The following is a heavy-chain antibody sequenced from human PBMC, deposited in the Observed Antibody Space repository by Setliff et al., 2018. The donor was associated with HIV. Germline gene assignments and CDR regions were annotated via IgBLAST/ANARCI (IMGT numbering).Heavy chain of an antibody. Sequence: SVKVSCKASGGTFTNHGIGWVRQAPGRRLEWLGGVIPMFGITNDGQKFQGRVAITTDESTSTVFMELSSLRPEDTAIYYCAKDKSYHDYIWGSSVLAYWGQGTLVTVSS. D-gene: IGHD3-16*01. CDR2: VIPMFGIT. V-gene: IGHV1-69*05. J-gene: IGHJ4*02. CDR1: GGTFTNHG. CDR3: AKDKSYHDYIWGSSVLAY.